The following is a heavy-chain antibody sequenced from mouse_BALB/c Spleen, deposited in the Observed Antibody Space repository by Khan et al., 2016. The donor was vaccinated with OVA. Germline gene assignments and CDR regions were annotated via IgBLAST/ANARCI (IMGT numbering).Heavy chain of an antibody. CDR1: GYIFTNYV. CDR3: ARGNWQSYYFDY. J-gene: IGHJ2*01. CDR2: INPYNGGT. V-gene: IGHV1S136*01. Sequence: VQLKASGPELGKPGASVKMSCKPSGYIFTNYVLHWVKQKPGQGLEWIGYINPYNGGTKYNEKFKGKATLASDKSSITAYLELSSLTSEDSAVYYCARGNWQSYYFDYWGQGTTLTLSA. D-gene: IGHD4-1*01.